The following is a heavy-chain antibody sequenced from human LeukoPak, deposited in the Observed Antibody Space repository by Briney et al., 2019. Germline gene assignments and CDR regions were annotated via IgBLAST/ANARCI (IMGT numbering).Heavy chain of an antibody. CDR3: ARDSPYCGGDCYGVYYYYGMDV. Sequence: TSETLSLTRTVSGGSISSYYWSWIRQPPGKGLEWIGYIYYSGSTNYNPSLKSRVTISVDTSKNQFSLKLSSVTAADTAVYYCARDSPYCGGDCYGVYYYYGMDVWGQGTTVTVSS. V-gene: IGHV4-59*01. D-gene: IGHD2-21*02. J-gene: IGHJ6*02. CDR1: GGSISSYY. CDR2: IYYSGST.